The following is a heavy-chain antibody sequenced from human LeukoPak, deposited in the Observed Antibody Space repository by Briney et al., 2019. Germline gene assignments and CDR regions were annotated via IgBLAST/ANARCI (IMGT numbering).Heavy chain of an antibody. CDR1: GFSFSTYW. J-gene: IGHJ6*03. D-gene: IGHD3-16*02. V-gene: IGHV3-7*01. CDR3: ARRSYRGVIGLYYYYYMDV. Sequence: GGSLRLSCVASGFSFSTYWMSWVRQAPGKGLEWVANIKEDGSEKYYVDSVKGRFTMSRDNAKNSVYLQMNRLRVEDTAVYYCARRSYRGVIGLYYYYYMDVWGKGTPVTVS. CDR2: IKEDGSEK.